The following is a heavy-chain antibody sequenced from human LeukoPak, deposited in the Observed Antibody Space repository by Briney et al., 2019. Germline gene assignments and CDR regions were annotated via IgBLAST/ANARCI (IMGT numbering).Heavy chain of an antibody. V-gene: IGHV1-46*01. CDR1: GYTFTSYY. CDR2: INPSGGST. D-gene: IGHD3-10*01. J-gene: IGHJ6*03. CDR3: ARGYYYGSGSYYKIPLYYMDV. Sequence: ASVKVSCKASGYTFTSYYMHWVRQAPGQGLEWMGIINPSGGSTSYAQRFQGRVTITADKSTSTAYMELSSLRSEDTAVYYCARGYYYGSGSYYKIPLYYMDVWGKGTTVTVSS.